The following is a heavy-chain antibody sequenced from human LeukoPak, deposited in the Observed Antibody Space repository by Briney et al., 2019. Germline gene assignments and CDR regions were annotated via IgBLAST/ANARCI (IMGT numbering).Heavy chain of an antibody. D-gene: IGHD3-22*01. CDR1: GGSISSGGYY. CDR2: IYYSGST. Sequence: PSQTLSLTCTVSGGSISSGGYYWSWIRQHPGKGLEWIGYIYYSGSTYYNPSLKSRVTLSVDTSKNQFSLKLSSVTAADTAVYYCARSGSSGYQSGAFDIRGQGTMVTVSS. V-gene: IGHV4-31*03. CDR3: ARSGSSGYQSGAFDI. J-gene: IGHJ3*02.